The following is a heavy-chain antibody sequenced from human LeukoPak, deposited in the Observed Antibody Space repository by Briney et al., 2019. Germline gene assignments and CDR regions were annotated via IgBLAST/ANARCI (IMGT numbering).Heavy chain of an antibody. CDR2: FGTRSTSI. CDR3: AREVSEGFDF. Sequence: GSLGLSCTASGFTFSGYSMNWIRQAPGKGLEWVSSFGTRSTSIYHAGSVKGRFAISRDNAKNSLYLQMNSLRAEDTALYYCAREVSEGFDFWGQGTLVTVSS. J-gene: IGHJ4*02. V-gene: IGHV3-21*01. D-gene: IGHD3-22*01. CDR1: GFTFSGYS.